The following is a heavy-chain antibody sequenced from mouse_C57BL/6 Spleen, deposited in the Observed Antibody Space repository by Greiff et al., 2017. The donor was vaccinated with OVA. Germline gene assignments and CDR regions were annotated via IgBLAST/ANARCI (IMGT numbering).Heavy chain of an antibody. D-gene: IGHD2-4*01. V-gene: IGHV5-4*03. CDR3: ARADYDYDVGY. CDR2: ISDGGSYT. Sequence: EVKLVESGGGLVKPGGSLKLSCAASGFTFSSYAMSWVRQTPEKRLEWVATISDGGSYTYYPDNVKGRFTISRDNAKNNLYLQMSHLKSEDTAMYYCARADYDYDVGYWGQGTTLTVSS. CDR1: GFTFSSYA. J-gene: IGHJ2*01.